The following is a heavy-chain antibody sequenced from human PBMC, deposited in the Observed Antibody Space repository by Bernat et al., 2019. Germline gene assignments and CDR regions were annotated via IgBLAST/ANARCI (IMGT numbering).Heavy chain of an antibody. J-gene: IGHJ4*02. Sequence: QLQLQESGPGLVKPSETLSLTCTVSGGSISSSSYYWGWIRQPPGKGLEWIGSIYYSGSTYYNPSLKSRVTISVDTSKNQFSLKLSSVTAADTAVYYCARHSRDYGWYFDYWGQGTLVTVSS. CDR3: ARHSRDYGWYFDY. V-gene: IGHV4-39*01. D-gene: IGHD3-16*01. CDR1: GGSISSSSYY. CDR2: IYYSGST.